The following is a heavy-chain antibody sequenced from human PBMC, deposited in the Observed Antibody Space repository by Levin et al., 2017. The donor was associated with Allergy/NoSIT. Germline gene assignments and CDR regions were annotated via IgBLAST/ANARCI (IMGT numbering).Heavy chain of an antibody. CDR3: ASGGSGWPFDN. CDR1: GFSFSGYN. V-gene: IGHV3-21*01. CDR2: ISSNSVYI. D-gene: IGHD6-19*01. J-gene: IGHJ4*02. Sequence: KAGGSLRLSCEVSGFSFSGYNMNWVRQAPGKGLEWVASISSNSVYIFYADSLKGRFTISRDNAKNSLYLQVNSLRADDTAVYYCASGGSGWPFDNWGQGTLVTVSS.